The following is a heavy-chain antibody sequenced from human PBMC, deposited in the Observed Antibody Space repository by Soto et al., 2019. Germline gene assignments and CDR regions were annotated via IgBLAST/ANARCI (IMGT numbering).Heavy chain of an antibody. CDR3: ARARFHYYDSSGFSDY. V-gene: IGHV1-3*01. CDR2: INAGNGNT. Sequence: ASVKVSCKASGYTFTSYAMHWVRQAPGQRLEWMGWINAGNGNTKYSQKFQGRATITRDTSASTAYMELSSLRSEDTAVYYCARARFHYYDSSGFSDYWGQGTLGTVSS. CDR1: GYTFTSYA. J-gene: IGHJ4*02. D-gene: IGHD3-22*01.